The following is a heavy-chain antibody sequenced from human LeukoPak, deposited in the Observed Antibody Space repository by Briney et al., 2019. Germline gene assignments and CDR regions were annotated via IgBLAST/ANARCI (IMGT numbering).Heavy chain of an antibody. Sequence: ASVKVPCKASGGTFSSYAISWVRQAPGQGLEWMGGIIPIFGTANYAQKFQGRVTITADESTSTAYMELSSLRSEDTAVYYCARVGVYYDSSGRPAHAAFDIWGQGTMVTVSS. CDR1: GGTFSSYA. J-gene: IGHJ3*02. CDR3: ARVGVYYDSSGRPAHAAFDI. V-gene: IGHV1-69*13. CDR2: IIPIFGTA. D-gene: IGHD3-22*01.